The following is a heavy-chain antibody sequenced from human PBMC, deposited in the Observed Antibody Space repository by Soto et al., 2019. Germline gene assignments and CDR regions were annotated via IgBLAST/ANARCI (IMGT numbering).Heavy chain of an antibody. CDR3: ARVFGFGRMDV. CDR2: IYYSGST. D-gene: IGHD3-10*01. CDR1: GGSISSGGYY. V-gene: IGHV4-31*03. J-gene: IGHJ6*02. Sequence: QVQLQESGPGLVKPSQTLSLTCTVSGGSISSGGYYWSWIRQHPGKGLEWIGYIYYSGSTYYNPSLNSRVTRSVDTSKNHFSLKLSSVTAAHTAVYYCARVFGFGRMDVWGQGTTVTVSS.